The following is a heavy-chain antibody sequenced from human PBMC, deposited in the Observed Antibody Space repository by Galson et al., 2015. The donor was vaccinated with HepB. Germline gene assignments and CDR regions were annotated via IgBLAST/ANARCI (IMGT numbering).Heavy chain of an antibody. CDR3: ARGGGSGYLGAISGGAFDI. V-gene: IGHV3-30*04. CDR2: ISYDGSNK. D-gene: IGHD3-22*01. Sequence: SLRLSCAASGFTFSSYAMHWVRQAPGKGLEWVAVISYDGSNKYYADSVKGRFTISRDNSKNTLYLQMNSLRAEDTAVYYCARGGGSGYLGAISGGAFDIWGQGTMVTVSS. J-gene: IGHJ3*02. CDR1: GFTFSSYA.